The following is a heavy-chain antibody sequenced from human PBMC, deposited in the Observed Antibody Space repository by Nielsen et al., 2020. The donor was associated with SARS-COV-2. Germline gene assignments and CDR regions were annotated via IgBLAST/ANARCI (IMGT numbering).Heavy chain of an antibody. V-gene: IGHV1-2*06. J-gene: IGHJ4*02. CDR1: GYTFTGYY. D-gene: IGHD3-10*01. CDR2: INPNSGGT. CDR3: ARSRGIWFGELAPVSY. Sequence: ASVKVSCKASGYTFTGYYMHWVRQAPGQGLEWMGRINPNSGGTNYAQKFQGRVTMTRDTSISTAYMELSRLRSGDTAVYYCARSRGIWFGELAPVSYWGQGTLVTVSS.